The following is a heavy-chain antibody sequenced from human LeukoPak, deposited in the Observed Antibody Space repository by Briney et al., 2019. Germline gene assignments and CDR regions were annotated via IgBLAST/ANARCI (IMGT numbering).Heavy chain of an antibody. CDR1: GFTFSNFA. V-gene: IGHV3-23*01. CDR3: AKPFGFLEWLYGGYFDS. D-gene: IGHD3-3*01. Sequence: GGSLRLSCSASGFTFSNFAMSWVRQAPGKGLEWVSAVSIDGINTYYRDSLKGRFTISSDNSKNTVFLKMHRLTAEDTAVYYCAKPFGFLEWLYGGYFDSWGQGTLVTVSS. CDR2: VSIDGINT. J-gene: IGHJ4*02.